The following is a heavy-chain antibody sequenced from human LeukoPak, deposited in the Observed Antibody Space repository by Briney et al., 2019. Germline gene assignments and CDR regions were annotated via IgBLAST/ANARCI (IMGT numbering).Heavy chain of an antibody. CDR2: ISGSSRTT. J-gene: IGHJ3*02. D-gene: IGHD3-9*01. CDR1: GITFSDYY. V-gene: IGHV3-11*01. CDR3: ARAYYDTLTGYYVGSAFDI. Sequence: GGSLRLSCAASGITFSDYYMTWIRQAPGKGLEWVSHISGSSRTTYYADSVKGRFTISRDNAKKSLYLQMNSLRAEDTAVYYRARAYYDTLTGYYVGSAFDIWGQGTTVTVSS.